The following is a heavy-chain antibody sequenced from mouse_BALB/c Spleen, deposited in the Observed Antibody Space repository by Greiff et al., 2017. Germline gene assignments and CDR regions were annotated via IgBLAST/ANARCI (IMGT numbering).Heavy chain of an antibody. Sequence: QVQLKESGPGLVQPSQSLSITCTVSGFSLTSYGVHWVRQSPGKGLEWLGVIWSGGSTDYNAAFISRLSISKDNSKSQVFFKMNSLQTDDTAMYYCARGYYIDYYAMDYWGQGTSVTVSS. CDR2: IWSGGST. D-gene: IGHD2-3*01. CDR3: ARGYYIDYYAMDY. CDR1: GFSLTSYG. J-gene: IGHJ4*01. V-gene: IGHV2-2*01.